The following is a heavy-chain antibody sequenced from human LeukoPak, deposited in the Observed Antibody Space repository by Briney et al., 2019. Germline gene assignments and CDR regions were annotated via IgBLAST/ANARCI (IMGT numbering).Heavy chain of an antibody. CDR2: ITGSGGST. Sequence: PGGTLRLSCAASGFTFTTYGMSWVRQAPGKGLEWVSAITGSGGSTYYADSVKGRFTISRDNSKNTLYLQMNSLRAEDTAVYYGAKKGEYGGSNGGNFDNGGRGTLVTVS. V-gene: IGHV3-23*01. J-gene: IGHJ1*01. CDR3: AKKGEYGGSNGGNFDN. CDR1: GFTFTTYG. D-gene: IGHD3-16*01.